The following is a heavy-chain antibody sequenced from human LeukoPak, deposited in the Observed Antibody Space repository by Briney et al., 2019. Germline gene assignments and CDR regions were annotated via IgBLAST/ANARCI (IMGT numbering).Heavy chain of an antibody. J-gene: IGHJ4*02. CDR1: GGSFSGYY. V-gene: IGHV4-34*01. CDR2: INHSGST. Sequence: SETLSLTCAVYGGSFSGYYWSWIRQPPGKGLEWIGEINHSGSTNYNPSLKSRVTISVDTSKNQFSLKLSSVTAADTAVYYCATANYVDTAMAYFDYWGQGTLVTVSS. CDR3: ATANYVDTAMAYFDY. D-gene: IGHD5-18*01.